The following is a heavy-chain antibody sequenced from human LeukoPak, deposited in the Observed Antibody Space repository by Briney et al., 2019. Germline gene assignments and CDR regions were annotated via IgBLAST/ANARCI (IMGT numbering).Heavy chain of an antibody. V-gene: IGHV1-2*04. D-gene: IGHD3-9*01. CDR2: INPNSGGT. J-gene: IGHJ4*02. Sequence: GASVNVSCKASGYTFTGYYMHWVRQAPGQGLEWMGWINPNSGGTNYAQKFQGWVTMTRDTSISTAYMELSRLRSDDTAVYYCARDLTYYDILTGYPSPGDYWGQGTLVTVSS. CDR1: GYTFTGYY. CDR3: ARDLTYYDILTGYPSPGDY.